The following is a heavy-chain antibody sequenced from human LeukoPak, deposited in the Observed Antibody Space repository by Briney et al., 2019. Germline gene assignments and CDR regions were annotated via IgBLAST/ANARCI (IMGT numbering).Heavy chain of an antibody. D-gene: IGHD2-15*01. CDR1: GGTFRSYA. Sequence: ASVKVSCKASGGTFRSYAITWVRQAPGQGLEWMGWISAYNGNTNYAQKLQGRVTMTTDTSTSTAYMELRSLRSDDTAVYYCARVYRPLSVVVVAATGGPFDPWGQGTLVTVSS. J-gene: IGHJ5*02. CDR2: ISAYNGNT. CDR3: ARVYRPLSVVVVAATGGPFDP. V-gene: IGHV1-18*01.